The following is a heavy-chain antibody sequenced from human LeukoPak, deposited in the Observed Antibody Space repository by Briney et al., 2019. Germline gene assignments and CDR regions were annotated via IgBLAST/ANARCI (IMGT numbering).Heavy chain of an antibody. Sequence: GCSLTLSCAASGFTFSSSAMTLVRQAPGTGLEAVSLISGNGGNPYYVDSVKGRFTISRDNSKNTLYLQMNSLRAEDTAVYHCAKDIQCTYWGQGTLVTVSS. CDR1: GFTFSSSA. CDR3: AKDIQCTY. D-gene: IGHD2-21*01. CDR2: ISGNGGNP. V-gene: IGHV3-23*01. J-gene: IGHJ4*02.